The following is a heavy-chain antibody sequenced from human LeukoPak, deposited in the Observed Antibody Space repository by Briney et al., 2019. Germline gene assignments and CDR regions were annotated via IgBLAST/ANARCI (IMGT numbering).Heavy chain of an antibody. CDR1: GFTFDDYT. V-gene: IGHV3-43*01. CDR3: ARDTLRGSAFDI. Sequence: GGSLRLSCAASGFTFDDYTMHWVRQAPGKGLEWVSLISWDGGSTYYADSVKGRFTISRDNSKSTLYLQMNSLRAEDTAVYYCARDTLRGSAFDIWGQGTMVTVSS. CDR2: ISWDGGST. J-gene: IGHJ3*02. D-gene: IGHD3-16*01.